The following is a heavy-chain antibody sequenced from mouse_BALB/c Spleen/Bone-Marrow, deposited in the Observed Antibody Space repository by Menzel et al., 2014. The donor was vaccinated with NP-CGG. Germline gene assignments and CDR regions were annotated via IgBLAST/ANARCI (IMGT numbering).Heavy chain of an antibody. Sequence: EVKLQESGAELVKPGASVKLSCTASGFNIKDTYMHWVKQRPEQGLEWIGRIDPANGNTKYDPKFQDKATITADTSSNTAYRQLSSLTSEDTAVYYCASYYDGSSGLAYWGQGTLVTVSA. J-gene: IGHJ3*01. CDR1: GFNIKDTY. CDR3: ASYYDGSSGLAY. D-gene: IGHD1-1*01. CDR2: IDPANGNT. V-gene: IGHV14-3*02.